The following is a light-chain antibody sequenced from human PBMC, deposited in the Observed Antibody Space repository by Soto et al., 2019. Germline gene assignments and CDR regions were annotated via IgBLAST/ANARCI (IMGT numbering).Light chain of an antibody. CDR1: QRVSRN. CDR2: DAS. V-gene: IGKV3-15*01. CDR3: QHYGASPYT. Sequence: EIVMTQSPATLSVSPGERATLSCRASQRVSRNLAWYQQKPGQAPRLLIYDASTRATGIPARFSGSGSETEFTLTISSLQSEDFAVYYCQHYGASPYTFGQGTELEIK. J-gene: IGKJ2*01.